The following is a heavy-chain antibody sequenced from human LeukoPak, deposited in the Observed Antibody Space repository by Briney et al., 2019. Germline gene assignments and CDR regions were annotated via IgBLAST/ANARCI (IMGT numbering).Heavy chain of an antibody. CDR2: IYYSGST. V-gene: IGHV4-39*07. CDR3: ARDRAAALFDY. D-gene: IGHD6-13*01. CDR1: GGSISSSSYY. J-gene: IGHJ4*02. Sequence: PSETLSLTCTVSGGSISSSSYYWGWIRQPPGKGLEWIGSIYYSGSTYYNPSLKSRVTISVDTSKNQFSLKLSSVTAADTAVYYCARDRAAALFDYWGQGTLVTVSS.